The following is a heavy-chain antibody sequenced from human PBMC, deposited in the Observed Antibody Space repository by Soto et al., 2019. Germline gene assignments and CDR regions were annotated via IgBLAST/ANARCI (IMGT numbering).Heavy chain of an antibody. J-gene: IGHJ4*02. V-gene: IGHV5-51*01. CDR3: ASLLSSSGWYAFDY. Sequence: PGESLXXXXXGSXXSXTXXWXXXXRXXXGKGLEWMGIIYPGDSDTRYSPSFQGQVTISADKSISTAYLQWSSLKASDTAMYYCASLLSSSGWYAFDYWGQGTLVTVS. CDR1: XXSXTXXW. D-gene: IGHD6-19*01. CDR2: IYPGDSDT.